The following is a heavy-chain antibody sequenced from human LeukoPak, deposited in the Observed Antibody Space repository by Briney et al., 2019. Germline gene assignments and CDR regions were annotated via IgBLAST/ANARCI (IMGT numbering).Heavy chain of an antibody. Sequence: SETLSLTCTVSGGSISSYYWSWIRQPAGKAPEWIGRIYSSGIINYNPSLKSRVTMSLDNSKNQLSLKLSYVTAADTAVYYCARDTGKSGYPDYWGQGTLVTVSP. J-gene: IGHJ4*02. CDR2: IYSSGII. D-gene: IGHD3-3*01. CDR3: ARDTGKSGYPDY. V-gene: IGHV4-4*07. CDR1: GGSISSYY.